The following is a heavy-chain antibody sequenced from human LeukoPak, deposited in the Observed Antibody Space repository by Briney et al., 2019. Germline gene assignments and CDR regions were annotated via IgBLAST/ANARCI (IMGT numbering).Heavy chain of an antibody. V-gene: IGHV4-39*07. CDR1: GGSISSSSYY. J-gene: IGHJ6*03. D-gene: IGHD3-16*01. CDR3: ARRVAFGYYMDV. Sequence: SETLSLTCTVSGGSISSSSYYWGWIRQPPGKGLEWIGEINHSGSTNYNPSLKSRVTISVDTSKNQFSLKLSSVTAADTAVYYCARRVAFGYYMDVWGKGTTVTISS. CDR2: INHSGST.